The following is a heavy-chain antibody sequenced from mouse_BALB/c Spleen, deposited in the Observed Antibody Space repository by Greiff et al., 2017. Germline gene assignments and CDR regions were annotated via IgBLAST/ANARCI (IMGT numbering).Heavy chain of an antibody. CDR3: TRWGLYDGYSPYAMDY. V-gene: IGHV1S81*02. D-gene: IGHD2-3*01. CDR2: INPSNGGT. Sequence: VQLVESGAELVKPGASVKLSCKASGYTFTSYYMYWVKQRPGQGLEWIGEINPSNGGTNFNEKFKSKATLTVDKSSSTAYMQLSSLTSEDSAVYYCTRWGLYDGYSPYAMDYWGQGTSVTVSS. CDR1: GYTFTSYY. J-gene: IGHJ4*01.